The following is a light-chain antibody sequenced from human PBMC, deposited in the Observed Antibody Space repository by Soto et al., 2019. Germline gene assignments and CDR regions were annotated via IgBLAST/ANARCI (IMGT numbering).Light chain of an antibody. CDR3: QQRSDWRWT. CDR2: DTS. J-gene: IGKJ1*01. V-gene: IGKV3-11*01. CDR1: QTVNNY. Sequence: LTQSPATLSVSPGGRTILSCRASQTVNNYLAWYQQKPGQAPRLLIYDTSKRAPGVPARFIGSGSGTAFTLTIDIVEPEDYAIYYRQQRSDWRWTFGQGTKVDIK.